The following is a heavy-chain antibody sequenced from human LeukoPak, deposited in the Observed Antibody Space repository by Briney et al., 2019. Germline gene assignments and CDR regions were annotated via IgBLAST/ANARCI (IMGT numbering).Heavy chain of an antibody. V-gene: IGHV4-39*07. J-gene: IGHJ2*01. CDR1: GGSISTSNYY. Sequence: SETLSLTCTVSGGSISTSNYYWAWIRQPPGNGLEWIGSMYYRGITYYNSSFKSRVTISVDTSKNQFSLKLSSVTAADTAVYYCARDGGYSGYDSYWYFDLWGRGTLVTVSS. CDR2: MYYRGIT. D-gene: IGHD5-12*01. CDR3: ARDGGYSGYDSYWYFDL.